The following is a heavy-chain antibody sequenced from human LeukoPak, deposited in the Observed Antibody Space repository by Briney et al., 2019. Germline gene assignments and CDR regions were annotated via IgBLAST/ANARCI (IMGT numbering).Heavy chain of an antibody. J-gene: IGHJ3*02. Sequence: SETLSLTCTVSGGSISSGGYYWSWIRQHPGKGLEWIGYIYYSGSTYYNPSLKSRVTISVDTSKNQFSLKLSSVTAADTAVYYCARLRPSNDAFDIWGQGTMVTVSS. CDR2: IYYSGST. CDR3: ARLRPSNDAFDI. D-gene: IGHD4-17*01. V-gene: IGHV4-31*03. CDR1: GGSISSGGYY.